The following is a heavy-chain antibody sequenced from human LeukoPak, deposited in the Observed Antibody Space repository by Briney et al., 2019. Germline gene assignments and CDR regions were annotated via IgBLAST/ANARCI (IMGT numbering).Heavy chain of an antibody. Sequence: PSETLSLTCTVSGASISSYSWSWIRQPAGKGLEWIGRIYPSGSTNYNPSLKSRVTISVDTSKNQFSLKLSSVTAADTAVYYCARQRLRLGELSYTDYWGQGTLVTVSS. CDR3: ARQRLRLGELSYTDY. V-gene: IGHV4-4*07. CDR2: IYPSGST. J-gene: IGHJ4*02. D-gene: IGHD3-16*02. CDR1: GASISSYS.